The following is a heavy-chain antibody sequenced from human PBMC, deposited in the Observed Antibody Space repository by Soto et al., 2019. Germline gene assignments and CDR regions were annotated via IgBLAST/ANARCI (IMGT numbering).Heavy chain of an antibody. Sequence: QVQLQQWGAGLLKPSETLSLTCAVYGGSFSGYYWTWIRQPPGKGLEWSGEINHSGSTNYNPSLKSRVTISGDTSKNQFSLKLSSVTAADTAVYYCARDTGTTEERMYNWFDPWGQGTLVTVSS. CDR3: ARDTGTTEERMYNWFDP. D-gene: IGHD1-7*01. CDR2: INHSGST. J-gene: IGHJ5*02. V-gene: IGHV4-34*01. CDR1: GGSFSGYY.